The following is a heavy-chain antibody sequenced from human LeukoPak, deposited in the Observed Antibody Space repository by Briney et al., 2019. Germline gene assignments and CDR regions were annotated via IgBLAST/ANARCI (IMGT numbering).Heavy chain of an antibody. V-gene: IGHV3-30*18. CDR3: AEDLPPRSEYYYYYYGMDV. D-gene: IGHD1-14*01. Sequence: PGGSLRLSCAASGFTFSSYGMHWVRQAPGKGLEWVAVISYDGSNKYYAASVKGRFTISRDNSKNTLYLQMNSLRAEDTAVYYCAEDLPPRSEYYYYYYGMDVWGQGTTVTVSS. J-gene: IGHJ6*02. CDR1: GFTFSSYG. CDR2: ISYDGSNK.